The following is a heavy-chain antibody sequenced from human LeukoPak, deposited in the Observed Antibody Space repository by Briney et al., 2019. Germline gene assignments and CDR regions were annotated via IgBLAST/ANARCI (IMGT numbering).Heavy chain of an antibody. V-gene: IGHV3-20*04. CDR2: INWNGGST. D-gene: IGHD1-26*01. CDR1: GFTFDDYG. CDR3: ARDLETRGSYSVDY. J-gene: IGHJ4*02. Sequence: GGSLRLSRAASGFTFDDYGMSWVRQAPGKGLEWVSSINWNGGSTGYADSLKGRFTISRDNAKNSLYLQMNSLRAEDTALYYCARDLETRGSYSVDYWGQGTLVTVSS.